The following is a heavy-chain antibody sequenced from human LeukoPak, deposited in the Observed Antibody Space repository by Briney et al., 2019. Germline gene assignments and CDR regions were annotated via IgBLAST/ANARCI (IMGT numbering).Heavy chain of an antibody. J-gene: IGHJ4*02. CDR1: GFTFSSYS. Sequence: GGSLRLSCAASGFTFSSYSMNWVRQAPGKGLEWVSSISSSSSYIYYADSVEGRFTISRDNAKNSLYLQMNSLRAEDTAMYYCARARGQWLPRVALGTGFDYWGQGTLVTVSS. CDR3: ARARGQWLPRVALGTGFDY. CDR2: ISSSSSYI. D-gene: IGHD6-19*01. V-gene: IGHV3-21*04.